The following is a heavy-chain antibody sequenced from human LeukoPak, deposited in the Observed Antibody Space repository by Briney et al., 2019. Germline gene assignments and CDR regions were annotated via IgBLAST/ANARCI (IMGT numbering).Heavy chain of an antibody. J-gene: IGHJ4*02. CDR1: GYSISSGYY. Sequence: SETLSLTCTVFGYSISSGYYWGWIRQPPGKGLEWIGNIYYSGSTYYNESLESRVTISIDASKNQFSLKLNSVTAADTAMYYCAKSGGYGLIDYWGQGTLVTVSS. D-gene: IGHD1-26*01. V-gene: IGHV4-38-2*02. CDR3: AKSGGYGLIDY. CDR2: IYYSGST.